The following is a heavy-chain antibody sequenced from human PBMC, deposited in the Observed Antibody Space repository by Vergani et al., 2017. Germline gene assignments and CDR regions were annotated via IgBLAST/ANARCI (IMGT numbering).Heavy chain of an antibody. Sequence: QVQLVQSGAEVKKPGSSVKVSCKASGGTFSSYAISWVRQAPGQGLEWMGGIIPIFGTANYAQKFQGRVTITADESTGTAYMELSSLRSGDTAVYYWASARIGGSGGASFDYWGQGTLVTVAA. CDR2: IIPIFGTA. J-gene: IGHJ4*02. CDR1: GGTFSSYA. CDR3: ASARIGGSGGASFDY. D-gene: IGHD2-15*01. V-gene: IGHV1-69*01.